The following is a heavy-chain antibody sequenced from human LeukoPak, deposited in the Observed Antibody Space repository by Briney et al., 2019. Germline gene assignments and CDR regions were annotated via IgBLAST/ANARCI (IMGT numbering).Heavy chain of an antibody. CDR2: IYTSGST. CDR3: ARGRTWNYSWFDP. CDR1: GGSISSGSYY. V-gene: IGHV4-61*02. Sequence: PSETLSLTCTVSGGSISSGSYYWSWIRQPAGKGLEWIGRIYTSGSTNYNPSLKSRVTISVDTSKNQLSLKLSSVTAADTAVYYCARGRTWNYSWFDPWGQGTLVTVSS. J-gene: IGHJ5*02. D-gene: IGHD1-7*01.